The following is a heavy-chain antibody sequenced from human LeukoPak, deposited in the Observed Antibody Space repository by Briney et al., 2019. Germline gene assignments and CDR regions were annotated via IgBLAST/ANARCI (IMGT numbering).Heavy chain of an antibody. CDR1: GFTFSSYW. CDR3: ARGETYYYHGMDV. J-gene: IGHJ6*02. V-gene: IGHV3-74*01. Sequence: GGSLRLSCAASGFTFSSYWMHWVRQAPGKGLVWVSRINSDGSSTNYADSVKGRFTISRDNAKNTLYLQMNSLRAEDTAVYYCARGETYYYHGMDVWGQGTMVTVSS. CDR2: INSDGSST.